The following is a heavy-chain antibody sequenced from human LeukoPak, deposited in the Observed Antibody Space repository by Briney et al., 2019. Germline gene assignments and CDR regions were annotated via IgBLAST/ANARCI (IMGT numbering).Heavy chain of an antibody. CDR3: AREQLSRIGGNYFDY. CDR1: GFTFSSYW. D-gene: IGHD5/OR15-5a*01. Sequence: GGSLRLSCAASGFTFSSYWMSWVRQAPGKGLEWVANIKQDGSEKYYVDSVKGRFTISRDNAKNSLYLQMNSLRAEDTAVYYCAREQLSRIGGNYFDYWGQGTLVTVSS. V-gene: IGHV3-7*01. CDR2: IKQDGSEK. J-gene: IGHJ4*02.